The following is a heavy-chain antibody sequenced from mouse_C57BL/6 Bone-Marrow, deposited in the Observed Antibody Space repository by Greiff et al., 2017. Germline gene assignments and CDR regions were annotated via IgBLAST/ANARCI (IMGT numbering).Heavy chain of an antibody. J-gene: IGHJ2*01. CDR3: ARSGYYGSSYDYFDY. CDR2: IYPRSGNT. CDR1: GYTFTSYG. V-gene: IGHV1-81*01. D-gene: IGHD1-1*01. Sequence: VQLQQSGAELARPGASVKLSCKASGYTFTSYGISWVKQRTGQGLEWIGEIYPRSGNTYYNEKFKGKATLTADKSSSKAYMELRSLTSEDSAVYFCARSGYYGSSYDYFDYWGQGTTLTVSS.